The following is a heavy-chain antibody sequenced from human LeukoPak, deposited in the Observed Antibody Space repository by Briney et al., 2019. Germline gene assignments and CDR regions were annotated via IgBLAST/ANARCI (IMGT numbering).Heavy chain of an antibody. CDR3: ARLRLGPYYYYYYMDV. J-gene: IGHJ6*03. D-gene: IGHD7-27*01. CDR1: GGSFSGYY. Sequence: SETLSLTCAVYGGSFSGYYWSWIRQPPGKGLEWIGEINHSGSTNYNPSLKSRVTISVDTPKNQFSLKLSSVTAADTAVYYCARLRLGPYYYYYYMDVWGKGTTVTVSS. V-gene: IGHV4-34*01. CDR2: INHSGST.